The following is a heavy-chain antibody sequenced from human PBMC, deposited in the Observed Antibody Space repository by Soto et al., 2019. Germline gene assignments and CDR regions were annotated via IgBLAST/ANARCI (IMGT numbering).Heavy chain of an antibody. J-gene: IGHJ6*02. V-gene: IGHV3-15*07. D-gene: IGHD3-10*01. Sequence: EVQLEESGGGLVKPGGSLRLSCAAAGFTFSNAWMNWVRQAPGKGLEWVGRIKRKTECGKADYAAPVKGRFTISRDDSKNTLYLQMNSLKNEDTAVYYCTTVSLWFGELDDDDYGMDVWGQGTTVTVSS. CDR2: IKRKTECGKA. CDR3: TTVSLWFGELDDDDYGMDV. CDR1: GFTFSNAW.